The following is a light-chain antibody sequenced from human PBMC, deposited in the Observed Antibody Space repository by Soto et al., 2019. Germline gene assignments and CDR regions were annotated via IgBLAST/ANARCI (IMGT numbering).Light chain of an antibody. CDR3: QQSYSTPEIT. CDR1: QSISSY. V-gene: IGKV1-39*01. Sequence: DIQMTQSPSSLSASVGDRVTITCRARQSISSYLIWYQQKPGKAPKLLIYAASSLQSGVPSRFSGSASGTDVTLSISSLQPEDFATYYCQQSYSTPEITFGQGTRLEIK. CDR2: AAS. J-gene: IGKJ5*01.